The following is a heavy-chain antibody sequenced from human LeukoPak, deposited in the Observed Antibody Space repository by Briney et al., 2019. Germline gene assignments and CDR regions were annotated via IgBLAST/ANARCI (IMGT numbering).Heavy chain of an antibody. D-gene: IGHD3-9*01. CDR3: ARVWRYYDILTGYYPRGDYYYYGMDV. CDR2: MNPNSGNT. CDR1: GYTSTSYD. J-gene: IGHJ6*02. V-gene: IGHV1-8*01. Sequence: ASVKVSCKASGYTSTSYDINWVRQATGQGLEWMGWMNPNSGNTGYAQKFQGRVTMTRNTSISTAYMELSSLRSEDTAVYYCARVWRYYDILTGYYPRGDYYYYGMDVWGQGTTVTVSS.